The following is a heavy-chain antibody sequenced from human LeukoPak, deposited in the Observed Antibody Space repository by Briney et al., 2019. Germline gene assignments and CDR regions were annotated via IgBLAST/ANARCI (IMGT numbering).Heavy chain of an antibody. Sequence: SETLSLTCTVSGGSVSSGSYYWSWIRQPPGKGLEWIGYIYYSGSTNYNPSLKSRVTISVDTSKNQFSLKLCSVTAADTAVYYCARGGIQLWSYFDYWGQGTLVTVSS. CDR1: GGSVSSGSYY. CDR3: ARGGIQLWSYFDY. J-gene: IGHJ4*02. D-gene: IGHD5-18*01. V-gene: IGHV4-61*01. CDR2: IYYSGST.